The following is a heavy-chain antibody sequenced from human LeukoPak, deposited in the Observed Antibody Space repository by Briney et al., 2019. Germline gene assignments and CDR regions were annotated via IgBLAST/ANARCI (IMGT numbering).Heavy chain of an antibody. J-gene: IGHJ4*02. D-gene: IGHD6-13*01. CDR1: GFTFSSYS. Sequence: GGSLRLSCAASGFTFSSYSMNWVRQAPGKGLEWVANIKQEGNDKYYVDSVKGRFTISRDNAKNSLYLQMNSLRAEDTAVYYCARYGSTWDLDYWGQGTLVTVSS. CDR3: ARYGSTWDLDY. CDR2: IKQEGNDK. V-gene: IGHV3-7*01.